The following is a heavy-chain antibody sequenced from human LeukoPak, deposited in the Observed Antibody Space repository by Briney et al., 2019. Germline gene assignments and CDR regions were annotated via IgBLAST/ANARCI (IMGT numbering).Heavy chain of an antibody. J-gene: IGHJ5*02. CDR3: ARATYGDFYNWFDP. D-gene: IGHD4-17*01. Sequence: ASVKVSCKASGYTFTGYYMHWVRQAPGQGLEWMGWINPNSGGTNYAQKFQGRVTMTRDTSISTAYMELSRLRSDDTAVYYCARATYGDFYNWFDPWGQGTLVTVSS. CDR2: INPNSGGT. CDR1: GYTFTGYY. V-gene: IGHV1-2*02.